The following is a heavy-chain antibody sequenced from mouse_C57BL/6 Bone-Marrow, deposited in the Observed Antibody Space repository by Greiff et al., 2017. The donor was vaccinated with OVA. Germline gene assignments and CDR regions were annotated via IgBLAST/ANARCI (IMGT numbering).Heavy chain of an antibody. V-gene: IGHV1-50*01. CDR3: ASVTTVVAPMDY. Sequence: VQLQQPGAELVKPGASVKLSCKASGYTFTSYWMQWVKQRPGQGLEWIGEIDPSDSYTNYNQKFKGKATLTVDTSSSTAYMQLSSLTSEDSAVYYCASVTTVVAPMDYWGQGTSVTVSS. CDR2: IDPSDSYT. CDR1: GYTFTSYW. J-gene: IGHJ4*01. D-gene: IGHD1-1*01.